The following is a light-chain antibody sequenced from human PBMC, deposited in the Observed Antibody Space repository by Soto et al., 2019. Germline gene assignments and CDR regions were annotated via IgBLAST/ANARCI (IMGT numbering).Light chain of an antibody. J-gene: IGKJ1*01. CDR2: GAS. CDR1: QSVSSSY. CDR3: QQYGSSPRA. V-gene: IGKV3-20*01. Sequence: EIVLTQSPGTLSLSPGERATLSCRASQSVSSSYLAWYQQKPGQAPRLLIYGASSRATGIPDRFSGSGSGTVFALTISRLEPGDFAVYYCQQYGSSPRAFGQVTKVEIK.